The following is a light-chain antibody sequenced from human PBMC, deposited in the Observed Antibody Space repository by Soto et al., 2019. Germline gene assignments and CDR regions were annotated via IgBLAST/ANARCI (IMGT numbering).Light chain of an antibody. V-gene: IGKV1-5*03. CDR1: QSISSW. Sequence: DIQMTQSPSTLSASVGDRVTITCRASQSISSWLAWYQQKPGKAPKFLIYKAPSLESGVPSRVSGSGTGTEFTLTISSLQPDDFATYYCQQYNRFPTFGQGTKVEIK. CDR3: QQYNRFPT. J-gene: IGKJ1*01. CDR2: KAP.